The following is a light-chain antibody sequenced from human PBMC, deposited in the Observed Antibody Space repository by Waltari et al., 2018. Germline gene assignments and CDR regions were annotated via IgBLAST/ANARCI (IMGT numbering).Light chain of an antibody. J-gene: IGKJ2*01. Sequence: DIQMTQSPSTLSASVGDRVTITCRASQTIHNWLAWYQQKPGQAPKLLIQQASNLESGVPSRFSGSVSGTEFTLTISSLEPDDFATYSCQQYSTSRYTFGQGTKLEIK. V-gene: IGKV1-5*03. CDR3: QQYSTSRYT. CDR2: QAS. CDR1: QTIHNW.